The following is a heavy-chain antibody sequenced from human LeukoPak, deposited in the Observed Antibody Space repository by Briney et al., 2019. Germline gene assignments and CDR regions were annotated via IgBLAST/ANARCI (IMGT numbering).Heavy chain of an antibody. J-gene: IGHJ4*02. CDR3: TTVDIVVVPAAMRAYYFDY. CDR2: IKSKTDGGTT. D-gene: IGHD2-2*01. V-gene: IGHV3-15*01. Sequence: GGSLRLSCAASGFTFSNAWMSWVRQAPGKGLEWVGRIKSKTDGGTTDYAAPVTGRFTISRDDSKNTLYLQMNSLKTEDTAVYYCTTVDIVVVPAAMRAYYFDYWGQGTLVTVSS. CDR1: GFTFSNAW.